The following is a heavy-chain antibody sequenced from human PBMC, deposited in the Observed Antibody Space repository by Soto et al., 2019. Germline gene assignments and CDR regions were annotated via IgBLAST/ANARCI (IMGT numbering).Heavy chain of an antibody. J-gene: IGHJ4*02. CDR2: ISSSSSYI. D-gene: IGHD3-22*01. V-gene: IGHV3-21*01. Sequence: NPVGSLRLSCAASGFTFSSYSMNWVRQARGKGLEWVSSISSSSSYIYYADSVKGRFTISRDNAKNSLYLQMNSLRAEDTAVYYCARAYDSSGYYAYWEVKSLFDYWGQGTLVTVSS. CDR1: GFTFSSYS. CDR3: ARAYDSSGYYAYWEVKSLFDY.